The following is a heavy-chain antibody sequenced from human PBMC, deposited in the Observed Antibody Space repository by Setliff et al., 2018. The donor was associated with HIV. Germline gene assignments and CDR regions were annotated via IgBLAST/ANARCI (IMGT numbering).Heavy chain of an antibody. Sequence: ASVKVSCKASGYSFSNYAMNWVRQAPGQGLEWMGWININTGNPTYAQGFTGRFVFSLDTSVSTAYLQTSSLKAEDTAVYYCARDISLGILYTTPDYWGQGTLVTVSS. CDR1: GYSFSNYA. J-gene: IGHJ4*02. V-gene: IGHV7-4-1*02. CDR3: ARDISLGILYTTPDY. D-gene: IGHD2-15*01. CDR2: ININTGNP.